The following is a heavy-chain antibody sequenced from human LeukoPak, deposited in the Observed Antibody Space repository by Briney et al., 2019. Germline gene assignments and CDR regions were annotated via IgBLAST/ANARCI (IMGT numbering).Heavy chain of an antibody. CDR3: ARDRDVVVVAATLDY. J-gene: IGHJ4*02. D-gene: IGHD2-15*01. Sequence: GRSLRLSCAASGFTFSSYAMHWVRQAPGKGLEWVAVISCDGSNKYYADSVKGRFTISRDNSKNTLYLQMNSLRAEDTAVYYCARDRDVVVVAATLDYWGQGTLVTVSS. CDR1: GFTFSSYA. V-gene: IGHV3-30-3*01. CDR2: ISCDGSNK.